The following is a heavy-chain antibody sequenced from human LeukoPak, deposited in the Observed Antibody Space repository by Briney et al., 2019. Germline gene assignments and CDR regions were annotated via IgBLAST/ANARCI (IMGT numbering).Heavy chain of an antibody. CDR2: INSDGSSI. D-gene: IGHD5-12*01. V-gene: IGHV3-74*01. Sequence: GGSLRLSCAASGFSVGGYWMHWVRQGPGMGLVWVSRINSDGSSISYADSVKGRFSISRDNSKNTLYLQMNSLRAEDTAVYYCAKGGYDYVGGFDYWGQGTLVTVSS. CDR1: GFSVGGYW. J-gene: IGHJ4*02. CDR3: AKGGYDYVGGFDY.